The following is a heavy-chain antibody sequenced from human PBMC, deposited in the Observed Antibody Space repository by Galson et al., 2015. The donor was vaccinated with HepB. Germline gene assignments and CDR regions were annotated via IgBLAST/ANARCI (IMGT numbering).Heavy chain of an antibody. CDR1: GGSISSSSYY. CDR2: IYYSGSA. D-gene: IGHD6-13*01. J-gene: IGHJ4*02. CDR3: AREMRVGSSWSTSDY. V-gene: IGHV4-39*02. Sequence: SETLSLTCIVSGGSISSSSYYWGWIRQPPGKGLEWIGSIYYSGSAYYNPSLKSRVTISVDTSKNQFSLKLSSVTAADTAVFYCAREMRVGSSWSTSDYWGQGTLVTVSS.